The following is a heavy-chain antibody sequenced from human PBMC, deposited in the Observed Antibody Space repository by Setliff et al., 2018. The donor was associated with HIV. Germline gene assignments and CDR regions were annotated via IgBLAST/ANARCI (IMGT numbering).Heavy chain of an antibody. V-gene: IGHV3-23*01. Sequence: GGSLRLSCAASGFTFSSYAMNWVRQAPGKGLEWVSVITGGGDKTYYADPVNGRFTISRDNSKNTLYLQMDSLRAEDAAVYYCAKDAEYHDSSGYYDAFDIWGQGTKVTVSS. D-gene: IGHD3-22*01. CDR1: GFTFSSYA. CDR2: ITGGGDKT. CDR3: AKDAEYHDSSGYYDAFDI. J-gene: IGHJ3*02.